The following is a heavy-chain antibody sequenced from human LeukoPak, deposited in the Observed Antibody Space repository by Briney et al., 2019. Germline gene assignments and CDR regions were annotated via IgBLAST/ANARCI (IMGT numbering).Heavy chain of an antibody. Sequence: SETLSLTCAVSGDSINNDYWSWIRQPAGKGLEWIGRIHTSGTNYNPSLKSRVTMSVDTSKNHFSLKLSSVTAADTAVYYCARHDPIKGGVAGYYYMDVWGKGTTVTVSS. CDR2: IHTSGT. D-gene: IGHD2-21*01. CDR3: ARHDPIKGGVAGYYYMDV. V-gene: IGHV4-4*07. CDR1: GDSINNDY. J-gene: IGHJ6*03.